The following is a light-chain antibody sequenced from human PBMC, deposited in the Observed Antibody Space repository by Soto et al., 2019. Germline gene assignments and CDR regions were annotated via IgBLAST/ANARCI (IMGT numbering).Light chain of an antibody. CDR3: AAWDDSLNGHVV. V-gene: IGLV1-44*01. CDR2: SNN. Sequence: QSVLTQPPSASGTPGQRVTISCSGSSSNIGSNTVNWYQQLPGTAPKLLMYSNNLRPSGVPDRFSGSKSGTSASLAIRGLQAEDEADYYCAAWDDSLNGHVVFGGGTKVTVL. J-gene: IGLJ2*01. CDR1: SSNIGSNT.